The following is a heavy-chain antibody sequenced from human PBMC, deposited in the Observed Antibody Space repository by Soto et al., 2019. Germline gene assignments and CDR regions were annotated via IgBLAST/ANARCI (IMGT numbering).Heavy chain of an antibody. CDR3: AKDPGDFWSGGGDDAFDI. D-gene: IGHD3-3*01. CDR2: ISGSGGST. CDR1: GFTFSSYA. Sequence: EVQLLESGGGLVQPGGSLRLSCAASGFTFSSYAMSWVRQAPGKGLEWVSAISGSGGSTYYADSVKGRFTISRDNSKNTLYLQMNRLRAEDTAVYYCAKDPGDFWSGGGDDAFDIWGQGTMVTVSS. V-gene: IGHV3-23*01. J-gene: IGHJ3*02.